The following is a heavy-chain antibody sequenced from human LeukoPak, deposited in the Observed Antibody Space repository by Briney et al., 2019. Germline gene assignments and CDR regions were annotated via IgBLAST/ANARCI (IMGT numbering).Heavy chain of an antibody. CDR1: GFPFSNYW. Sequence: GGSLRLSCAGSGFPFSNYWMAWVRQAPGKGLEGVANMKEDGGEINYVDSVKGRFTISRDNAKNSLDLQMNSLRADDTAAYYCVRDRGYSTFDYWGQGPLVIVSS. J-gene: IGHJ4*02. D-gene: IGHD4-23*01. V-gene: IGHV3-7*01. CDR2: MKEDGGEI. CDR3: VRDRGYSTFDY.